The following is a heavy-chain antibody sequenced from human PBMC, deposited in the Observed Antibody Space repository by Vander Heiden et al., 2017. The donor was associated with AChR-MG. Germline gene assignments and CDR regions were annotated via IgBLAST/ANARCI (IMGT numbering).Heavy chain of an antibody. CDR3: ARVRFSSGDYEYFQH. CDR2: IDYSGSP. CDR1: GGSVSSGDYL. J-gene: IGHJ1*01. V-gene: IGHV4-30-4*01. D-gene: IGHD4-17*01. Sequence: QVQLQESGPGLVKPSQALSLTCTVSGGSVSSGDYLWSWIRQPPGKGLEWIGHIDYSGSPYYNTPLESRVTISVDTSKNELSLRLSSVTAADTAVYYCARVRFSSGDYEYFQHWGQGTLVTVSS.